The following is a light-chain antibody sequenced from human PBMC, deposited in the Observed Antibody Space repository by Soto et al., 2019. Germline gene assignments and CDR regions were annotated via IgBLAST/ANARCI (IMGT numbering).Light chain of an antibody. V-gene: IGKV3-20*01. CDR2: GAS. Sequence: EIVLTQSPGTLSLSPGERATLSCRASQSVDRNYLAWYQHKPGQAPRLLIYGASTRATGIPDRFSGSGSGTDFTLTISSLQPEDFATYYCQQTYSTPPTFGQGTKVDIK. J-gene: IGKJ1*01. CDR3: QQTYSTPPT. CDR1: QSVDRNY.